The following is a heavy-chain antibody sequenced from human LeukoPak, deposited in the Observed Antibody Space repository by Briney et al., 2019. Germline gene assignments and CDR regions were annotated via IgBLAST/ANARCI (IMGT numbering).Heavy chain of an antibody. V-gene: IGHV1-69*13. CDR2: IIPIFGTA. Sequence: EASVKVSCKASGGTFSSYAISWVRQAPGQGLEWMGGIIPIFGTANYAQKFQGRVTITADESTSTAYMGLSSLRSEDTAVYYCARGEGLQMDWYYYYGMDVWGQGTTVTVSS. CDR1: GGTFSSYA. CDR3: ARGEGLQMDWYYYYGMDV. D-gene: IGHD2-2*03. J-gene: IGHJ6*02.